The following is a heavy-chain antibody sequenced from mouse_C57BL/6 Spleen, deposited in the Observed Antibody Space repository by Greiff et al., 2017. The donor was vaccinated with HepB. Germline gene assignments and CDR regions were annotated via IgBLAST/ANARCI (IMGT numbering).Heavy chain of an antibody. J-gene: IGHJ1*03. CDR3: ARDFNLYWYFDV. D-gene: IGHD4-1*02. V-gene: IGHV5-16*01. Sequence: DVKLVESEGGLVQPGSSMKLSCTASGFTFSDYYMAWVRQVPEKGLEWVANINYDGSSTYYLDSLKSRFIISRDNAKNILYLQMSSLKSEDTATYYCARDFNLYWYFDVWGTGTTVTVSS. CDR2: INYDGSST. CDR1: GFTFSDYY.